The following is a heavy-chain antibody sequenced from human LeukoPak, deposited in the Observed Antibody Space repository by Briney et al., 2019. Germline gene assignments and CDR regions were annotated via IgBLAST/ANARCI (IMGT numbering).Heavy chain of an antibody. CDR3: ARDQRIGGYSYGLTGNFDY. D-gene: IGHD5-18*01. CDR1: GFTFSSYA. CDR2: ISSNGDNT. J-gene: IGHJ4*02. Sequence: QSGGSLRLSCAASGFTFSSYAMHWVRQAPGKGLEYVSAISSNGDNTYYANSVKGRFTISRDNSKNTLYLQMNSLRTEDTAVYYCARDQRIGGYSYGLTGNFDYWGQGTLVTVSS. V-gene: IGHV3-64*01.